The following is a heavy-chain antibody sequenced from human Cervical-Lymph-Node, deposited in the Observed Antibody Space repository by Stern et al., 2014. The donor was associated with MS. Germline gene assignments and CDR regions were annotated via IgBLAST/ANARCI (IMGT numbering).Heavy chain of an antibody. CDR1: GGNFSAYA. V-gene: IGHV1-69*01. CDR2: AFPIFDAP. J-gene: IGHJ4*02. CDR3: VYILTFEV. D-gene: IGHD4-11*01. Sequence: QVQLVQSVAEVKKPGASVKVSCKVSGGNFSAYAVDWVRQVPGQGLEWVGGAFPIFDAPIYSRKFPGRLTVNADLATRNSYMQLSSLRPDDTAIYYCVYILTFEVWGQGFLVTVSS.